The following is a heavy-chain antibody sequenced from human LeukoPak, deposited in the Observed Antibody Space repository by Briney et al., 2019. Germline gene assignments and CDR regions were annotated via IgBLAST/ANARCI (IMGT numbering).Heavy chain of an antibody. Sequence: PGGSLRLSCAASGFIFSNYAMSWVRQAPGKGLEWVSDIRATSGITFYADSVKGRFTISRDNAKNTLYLQMSSLRAEDTAVYYCARDSGVSSSWPFYYYYYGMDVWGQGTTVTVSS. CDR1: GFIFSNYA. J-gene: IGHJ6*02. CDR3: ARDSGVSSSWPFYYYYYGMDV. D-gene: IGHD6-13*01. CDR2: IRATSGIT. V-gene: IGHV3-23*01.